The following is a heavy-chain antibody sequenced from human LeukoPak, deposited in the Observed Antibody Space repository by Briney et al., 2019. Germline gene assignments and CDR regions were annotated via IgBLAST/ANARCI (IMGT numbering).Heavy chain of an antibody. Sequence: SQTLSLTCAISGDXVSSSSATWNWIRQSPSRGLEWLGRTFYRSKWYNDYAVSVESRISINPDTSKNQFSLQLNSVTPEDTAIYYCARGAPYHLDYWGQGTLVTVSS. CDR1: GDXVSSSSAT. D-gene: IGHD1-14*01. V-gene: IGHV6-1*01. J-gene: IGHJ4*02. CDR2: TFYRSKWYN. CDR3: ARGAPYHLDY.